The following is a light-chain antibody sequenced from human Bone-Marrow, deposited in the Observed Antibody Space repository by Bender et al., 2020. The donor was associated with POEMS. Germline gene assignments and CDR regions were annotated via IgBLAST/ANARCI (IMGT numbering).Light chain of an antibody. J-gene: IGLJ3*02. V-gene: IGLV2-11*01. CDR2: DVT. Sequence: QSALTQPRSVSGSPGQSVTISCTGTSNDVGGYNSVSWYQQNPGKAPKLMIYDVTQRPSGISDRFSASKSGDTASLTISGLQTEDEADYFCCSYVSSGSNWVFGGGTKLTVL. CDR1: SNDVGGYNS. CDR3: CSYVSSGSNWV.